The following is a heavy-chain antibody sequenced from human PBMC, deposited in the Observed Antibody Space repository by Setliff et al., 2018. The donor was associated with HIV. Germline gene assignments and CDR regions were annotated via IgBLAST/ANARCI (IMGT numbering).Heavy chain of an antibody. CDR1: GYTFPDYY. Sequence: ASVKVSCKVSGYTFPDYYMQWVRQAPGKGLEWMGLIDPDRGEAVYAEKFQGRVTITADRSKDIAYMKLSSLRSEDTAMYYCMRGTGPGAYLCDYWGQGTLVTVSS. D-gene: IGHD3-10*01. CDR2: IDPDRGEA. V-gene: IGHV1-69-2*01. J-gene: IGHJ4*02. CDR3: MRGTGPGAYLCDY.